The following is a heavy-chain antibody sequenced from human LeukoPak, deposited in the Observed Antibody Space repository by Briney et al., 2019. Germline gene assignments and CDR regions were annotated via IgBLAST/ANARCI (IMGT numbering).Heavy chain of an antibody. D-gene: IGHD3-22*01. CDR2: INPNSGGT. V-gene: IGHV1-2*02. Sequence: ASVKVSCKASGYTFTGYYMHWVRQAPGQGLEWMGWINPNSGGTNYAQKFQGRVTMTRDTSISTAYMELSRLRSDDTAVYYCARDYDSSGYLNWFDPWGRGTLVTVSS. CDR3: ARDYDSSGYLNWFDP. J-gene: IGHJ5*02. CDR1: GYTFTGYY.